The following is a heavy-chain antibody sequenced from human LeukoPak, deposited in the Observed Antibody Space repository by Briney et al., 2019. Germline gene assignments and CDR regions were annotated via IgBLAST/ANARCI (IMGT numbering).Heavy chain of an antibody. CDR2: ISSSSSYI. Sequence: GGSLRLSCAASGFTFSSYSMNWVRQAPGKGLEWVSSISSSSSYIYYADSVKGRFTISRDNAKSSLYLQMNSLRAEDTAVYYCARGVSEYYYDSSGYYTGSYDPWGQGTLVTVSS. CDR1: GFTFSSYS. J-gene: IGHJ5*02. V-gene: IGHV3-21*01. CDR3: ARGVSEYYYDSSGYYTGSYDP. D-gene: IGHD3-22*01.